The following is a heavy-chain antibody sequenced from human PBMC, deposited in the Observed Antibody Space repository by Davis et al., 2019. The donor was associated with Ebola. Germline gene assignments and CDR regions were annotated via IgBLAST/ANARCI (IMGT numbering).Heavy chain of an antibody. V-gene: IGHV1-8*01. Sequence: SVPVSRLASDYTFTRYDLNWLRQATAQGLEGMGWMNPKSGNTVYVGKLHGRVTITRNTSINTAYMEWSSLRYEDTAVYYCARGRGRIGESSKNWIDPWGQGTLVTVSS. CDR2: MNPKSGNT. CDR1: DYTFTRYD. J-gene: IGHJ5*02. CDR3: ARGRGRIGESSKNWIDP. D-gene: IGHD3-10*01.